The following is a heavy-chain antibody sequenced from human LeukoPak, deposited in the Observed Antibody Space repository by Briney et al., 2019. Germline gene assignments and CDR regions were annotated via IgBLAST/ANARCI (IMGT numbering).Heavy chain of an antibody. V-gene: IGHV1-24*01. D-gene: IGHD5-24*01. Sequence: ASVKVSCKVSGYTLTELSMHWVRQAPGKGLEWMGGFDPEDGETIYAQKFQGRVTMTEDASTDTAYMELSSLRSEDTAVYYCATVQKMATTPFDYWGQGTLVTVSS. J-gene: IGHJ4*02. CDR3: ATVQKMATTPFDY. CDR1: GYTLTELS. CDR2: FDPEDGET.